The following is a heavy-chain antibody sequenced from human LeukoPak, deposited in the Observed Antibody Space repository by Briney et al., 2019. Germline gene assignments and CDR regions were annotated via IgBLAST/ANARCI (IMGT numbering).Heavy chain of an antibody. V-gene: IGHV3-11*01. CDR3: ARERSRDFWSGYYPGDY. J-gene: IGHJ4*02. Sequence: GGSLRLSCAASGFTFSDYYMSWIRQSPGEGLEGVSYISSSGSIIYYADSVKGRFTISRDNAKNSLYMQMNSLRAEDTAVYYCARERSRDFWSGYYPGDYWGQGTLVTVSS. CDR1: GFTFSDYY. CDR2: ISSSGSII. D-gene: IGHD3-3*01.